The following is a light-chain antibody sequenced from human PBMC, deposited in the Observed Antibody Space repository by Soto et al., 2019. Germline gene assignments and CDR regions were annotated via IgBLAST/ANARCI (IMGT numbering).Light chain of an antibody. J-gene: IGKJ1*01. CDR3: QLYGTSPKT. CDR1: QTVSSNS. V-gene: IGKV3-20*01. Sequence: EIVLTQSPGTLSLSPGERATLSCRASQTVSSNSLAWYQQKPGQAPRFLIYDAVTRATGIPDRFTGSGFGTDFTLTISRLEPEDFAVYYCQLYGTSPKTFGQGTKVEI. CDR2: DAV.